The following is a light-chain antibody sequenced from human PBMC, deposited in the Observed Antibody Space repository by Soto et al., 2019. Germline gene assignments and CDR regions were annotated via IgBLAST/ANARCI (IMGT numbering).Light chain of an antibody. CDR1: SSDIGAYNF. Sequence: QSVLTQPASVSGSPGQSITISCTGTSSDIGAYNFVSWYQQHPGKAPKLMLYDVNIRPSGVSNRFSGAKSGNTASLNISGIQAEDEADYYCTSWTTSTTMIFGGGTKLTVL. V-gene: IGLV2-14*03. CDR2: DVN. J-gene: IGLJ2*01. CDR3: TSWTTSTTMI.